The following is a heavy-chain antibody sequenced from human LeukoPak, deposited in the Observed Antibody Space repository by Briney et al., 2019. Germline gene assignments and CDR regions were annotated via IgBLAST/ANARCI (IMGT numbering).Heavy chain of an antibody. Sequence: SETLSLTCAVSGGSISSSNWWSWVRQPPGKGLEWIGEIYHSGSTNYNPSLKSRVTISVDKSKNQFSLKLSSVTAADTAVYYCARIQGDISSGSYFDYWGQGTLVTVSS. CDR1: GGSISSSNW. J-gene: IGHJ4*02. V-gene: IGHV4-4*02. D-gene: IGHD6-19*01. CDR2: IYHSGST. CDR3: ARIQGDISSGSYFDY.